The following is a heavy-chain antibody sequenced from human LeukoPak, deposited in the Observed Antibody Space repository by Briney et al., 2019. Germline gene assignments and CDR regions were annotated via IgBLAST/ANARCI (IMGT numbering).Heavy chain of an antibody. CDR2: IKQDGSEK. CDR3: ARHSGDFDWLENFFDY. V-gene: IGHV3-7*01. J-gene: IGHJ4*02. Sequence: PGGSLRLSCAASGFTFSSYWMSWVRQAPGKGLEWVANIKQDGSEKYCVDSVKGRFTISRDKAKTSLYLQMNSLRAEDTAVYYCARHSGDFDWLENFFDYWGQGTLVTVSS. D-gene: IGHD3-9*01. CDR1: GFTFSSYW.